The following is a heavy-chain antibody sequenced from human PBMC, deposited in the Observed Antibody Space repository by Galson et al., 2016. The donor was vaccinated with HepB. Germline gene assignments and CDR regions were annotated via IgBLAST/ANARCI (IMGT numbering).Heavy chain of an antibody. CDR3: AKYPNWEWLSTFHY. Sequence: SLRLSCAASGFTFSSYAMAWVRQAPGKGLEWVSSLSGSGGATYYADSVKGRFPISRDNSKNMLYLQMNSLRAEDTAVYYCAKYPNWEWLSTFHYWGQGTLVTVSS. CDR1: GFTFSSYA. J-gene: IGHJ4*02. V-gene: IGHV3-23*01. D-gene: IGHD3-3*01. CDR2: LSGSGGAT.